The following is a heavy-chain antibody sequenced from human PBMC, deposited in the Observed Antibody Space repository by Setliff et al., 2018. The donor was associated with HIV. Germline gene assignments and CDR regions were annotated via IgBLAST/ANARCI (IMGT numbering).Heavy chain of an antibody. CDR1: GFTFTNYW. J-gene: IGHJ4*02. CDR3: ARSKGGSNWPFDY. Sequence: GGSLRLSCVTSGFTFTNYWMFWVRQGPGRELVWVSRLHGDGTATTYADSVRGRFTASRDSAKNTLYLQMNRLRAEDTAVYYCARSKGGSNWPFDYWGQGTLVTVSS. D-gene: IGHD6-13*01. CDR2: LHGDGTAT. V-gene: IGHV3-74*03.